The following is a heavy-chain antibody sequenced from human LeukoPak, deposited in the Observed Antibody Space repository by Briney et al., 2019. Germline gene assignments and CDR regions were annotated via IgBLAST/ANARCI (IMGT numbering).Heavy chain of an antibody. CDR3: AKGHCSGGSCYVLDS. CDR1: GFTFDDYA. CDR2: ISWDGGAT. D-gene: IGHD2-15*01. V-gene: IGHV3-43D*04. J-gene: IGHJ4*02. Sequence: PGGSLRLSCAASGFTFDDYAMHWVRQAPGKGLEWVSLISWDGGATYYADSVKGRFTISRDNSKSSLYLQLYSLRSEDTALYYCAKGHCSGGSCYVLDSWGQGTLVTVSS.